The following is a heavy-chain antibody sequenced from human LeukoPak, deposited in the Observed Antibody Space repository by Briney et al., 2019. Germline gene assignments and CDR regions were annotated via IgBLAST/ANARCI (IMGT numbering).Heavy chain of an antibody. Sequence: PSETLSLTCAVSGGSISSSNWWSWVRQPPGKGLEWIGEIYHSGSTNYNPSLKSRVTISVDKSKNQFSLKLSSVTAADTAVYDCARRGARPQVGAPDFDYWGQGTLVTVSS. CDR2: IYHSGST. D-gene: IGHD1-26*01. V-gene: IGHV4-4*02. CDR1: GGSISSSNW. J-gene: IGHJ4*02. CDR3: ARRGARPQVGAPDFDY.